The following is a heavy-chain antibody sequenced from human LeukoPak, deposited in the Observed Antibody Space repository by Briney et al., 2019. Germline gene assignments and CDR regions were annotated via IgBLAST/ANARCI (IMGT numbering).Heavy chain of an antibody. CDR3: ARVVTHSKYCGGDCYPWFDY. CDR2: IYSGGST. J-gene: IGHJ4*02. V-gene: IGHV3-66*01. Sequence: GGSLRLSCAASGFTVSSNYMSWVRQAPGKGLEWVSVIYSGGSTYYADSVKGRFTISRDNSKNTLYLQMNSLRAEDTAVYYCARVVTHSKYCGGDCYPWFDYWGQGTLVTVSS. CDR1: GFTVSSNY. D-gene: IGHD2-21*01.